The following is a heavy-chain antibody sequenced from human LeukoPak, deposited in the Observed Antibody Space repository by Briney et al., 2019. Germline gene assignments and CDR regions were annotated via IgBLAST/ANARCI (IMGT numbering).Heavy chain of an antibody. CDR1: GGSISSSSYY. J-gene: IGHJ5*02. CDR3: ARDPRYYYGSGSYFNWFDP. V-gene: IGHV4-39*07. Sequence: SETLSLTCTVSGGSISSSSYYWGWIRQPPGKGLEWIGSIYYSGRTYYNPSLKSRVTISVDTSKNQFSLKLSSVTAADTAVYYCARDPRYYYGSGSYFNWFDPWGXGTLVTVSS. CDR2: IYYSGRT. D-gene: IGHD3-10*01.